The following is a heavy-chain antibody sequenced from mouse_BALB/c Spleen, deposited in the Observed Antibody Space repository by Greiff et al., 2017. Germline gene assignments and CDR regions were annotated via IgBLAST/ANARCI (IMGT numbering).Heavy chain of an antibody. V-gene: IGHV3-2*02. CDR3: ARGGGNYPWFAY. J-gene: IGHJ3*01. CDR1: GYSITSDYA. Sequence: VQLKESGPGLVKPSQSLSLTCTVTGYSITSDYAWNWIRQFPGNKLEWMGYISYSGSTSYNPSLKSRISITQDTSKNQFFLQLNSVTTEDTATYYCARGGGNYPWFAYWGQGTLVTVSA. D-gene: IGHD2-1*01. CDR2: ISYSGST.